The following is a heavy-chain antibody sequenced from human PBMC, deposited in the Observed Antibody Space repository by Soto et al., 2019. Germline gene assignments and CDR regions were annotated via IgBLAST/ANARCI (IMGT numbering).Heavy chain of an antibody. CDR2: IYTSGST. V-gene: IGHV4-4*07. D-gene: IGHD3-10*01. CDR3: ARDPLGSGRHYYYYSREV. CDR1: GDSISSYY. Sequence: SETLSLTCTISGDSISSYYWSWIRQPAGKGLEWIGRIYTSGSTNYNPSLKSRVTMSVDTSKNQFYLKLSSVTAADTAVYYCARDPLGSGRHYYYYSREVWGQGTTL. J-gene: IGHJ6*02.